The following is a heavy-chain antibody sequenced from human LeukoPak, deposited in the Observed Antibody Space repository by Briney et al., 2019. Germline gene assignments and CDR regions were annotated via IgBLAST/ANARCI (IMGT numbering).Heavy chain of an antibody. J-gene: IGHJ4*02. V-gene: IGHV3-33*01. CDR1: GFTFSSYG. Sequence: GGSLRLPCAASGFTFSSYGMHWVRQAPGKGLEWVAVIWYDGSNKYYADSVKGRFTISRDNSKNTLYLQMNSLRAEDTAVYYCARELLGYSYGDYWGQGTLVTVSS. D-gene: IGHD5-18*01. CDR3: ARELLGYSYGDY. CDR2: IWYDGSNK.